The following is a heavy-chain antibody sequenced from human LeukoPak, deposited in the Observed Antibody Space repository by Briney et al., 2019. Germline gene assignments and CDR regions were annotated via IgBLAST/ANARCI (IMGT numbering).Heavy chain of an antibody. V-gene: IGHV4-39*07. D-gene: IGHD2-2*01. CDR1: GGSISVSNYY. J-gene: IGHJ5*02. Sequence: SETLSLTCTVSGGSISVSNYYWGWIRQPPGKGLEWIGSIYYSGSTYYNPSLKSRVTISVDTSKNQFSLKLSSVTAADTAVYYCARDPSPFCSGTGCYSWFDPWGQGTLVTVSS. CDR3: ARDPSPFCSGTGCYSWFDP. CDR2: IYYSGST.